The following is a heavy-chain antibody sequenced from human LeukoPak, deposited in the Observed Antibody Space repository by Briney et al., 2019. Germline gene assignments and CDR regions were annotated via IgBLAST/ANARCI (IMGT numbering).Heavy chain of an antibody. CDR2: ISWNSGSL. Sequence: GRSLRLSCAASGSTFDDYAMHWVRQAPGKGLEWVSGISWNSGSLDYADSVKGRFTISRDNAKNSLYLQMNSLRTEDTAFYYCAKDRGIATSGRYNWFDPWGQGTLVTVSS. J-gene: IGHJ5*02. D-gene: IGHD6-13*01. CDR1: GSTFDDYA. V-gene: IGHV3-9*01. CDR3: AKDRGIATSGRYNWFDP.